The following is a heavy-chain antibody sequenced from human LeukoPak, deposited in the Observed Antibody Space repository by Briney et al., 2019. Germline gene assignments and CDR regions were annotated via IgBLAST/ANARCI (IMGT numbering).Heavy chain of an antibody. CDR1: GYTFTSYD. D-gene: IGHD2/OR15-2a*01. Sequence: ASVTASCTASGYTFTSYDINWVRQATGQGLEWMGWMNPNSGNTGYAQKFQGRVTMTRNTSISTAYMELSSLRSEDTAVYYCARGGPEYPAYYFDYWGQGTLVTVSS. CDR3: ARGGPEYPAYYFDY. J-gene: IGHJ4*02. V-gene: IGHV1-8*01. CDR2: MNPNSGNT.